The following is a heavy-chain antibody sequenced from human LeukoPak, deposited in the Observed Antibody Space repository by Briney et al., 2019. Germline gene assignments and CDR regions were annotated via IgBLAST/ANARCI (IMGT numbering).Heavy chain of an antibody. J-gene: IGHJ3*02. V-gene: IGHV3-23*01. Sequence: GGSLRLSCAASGFTFSSYEMNWVRQAPGKGLEWVSAISGSGGSTYYADSVKGRFTISRDNSKNTLYLQMNSLRAEDTAVYYCARDGMRATYDAFDIWGQGTMVTVSS. CDR1: GFTFSSYE. CDR2: ISGSGGST. D-gene: IGHD5-12*01. CDR3: ARDGMRATYDAFDI.